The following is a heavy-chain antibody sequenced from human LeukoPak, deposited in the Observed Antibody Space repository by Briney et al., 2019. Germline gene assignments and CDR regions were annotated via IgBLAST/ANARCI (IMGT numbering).Heavy chain of an antibody. V-gene: IGHV3-30-3*01. D-gene: IGHD3-10*01. CDR3: ASIISDY. Sequence: GGSLRLSCAASGFTFSSYAMHWVRQAPGKGLEWVAVISYDGNNKYYADSVKGRFTISRDNSKNTLYLQMNSLRAEDTAVYYCASIISDYWGQGTLVTVSS. CDR1: GFTFSSYA. J-gene: IGHJ4*02. CDR2: ISYDGNNK.